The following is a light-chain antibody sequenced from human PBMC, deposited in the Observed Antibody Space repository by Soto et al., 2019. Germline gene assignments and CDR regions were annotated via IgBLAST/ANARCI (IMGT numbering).Light chain of an antibody. CDR2: DAY. CDR3: QQYSSYSPLT. J-gene: IGKJ4*01. V-gene: IGKV1-5*01. CDR1: QSISSW. Sequence: DIQMTQSRSTLSASVVDRVTITCRASQSISSWLAWYQQKPGKAPKLLIYDAYSLESGTPSRFSGRRSGTEFTLTIASVQPEDFATYYCQQYSSYSPLTFGGGTKVEIK.